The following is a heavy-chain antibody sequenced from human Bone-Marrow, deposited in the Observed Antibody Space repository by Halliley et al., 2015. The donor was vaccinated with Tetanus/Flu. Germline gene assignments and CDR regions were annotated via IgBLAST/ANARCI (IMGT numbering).Heavy chain of an antibody. CDR2: TYYSGST. Sequence: TLSLTCTVSGDSIGSDGYYWSWIRQYPGKGLEWIGDTYYSGSTYYNPSLKSRVSISVDTSKNHLSLNLNSVTAADTAVYYCARHYRHWLFDYWGQGTLVSASS. CDR3: ARHYRHWLFDY. D-gene: IGHD3-16*02. CDR1: GDSIGSDGYY. J-gene: IGHJ4*02. V-gene: IGHV4-30-2*03.